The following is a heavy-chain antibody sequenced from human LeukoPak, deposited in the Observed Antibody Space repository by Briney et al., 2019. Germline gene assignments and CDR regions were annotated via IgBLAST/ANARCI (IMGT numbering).Heavy chain of an antibody. J-gene: IGHJ3*02. CDR2: IYYSGST. V-gene: IGHV4-59*12. CDR3: ARDDHYCGGDCDHAFDI. CDR1: GGSISSYY. D-gene: IGHD2-21*02. Sequence: SETLSLTCTVSGGSISSYYWSWIRKPPGKGLEWIGYIYYSGSTNYNPSLKSRVTISVDTSKNQFSLKLSSVTAADTAVYYCARDDHYCGGDCDHAFDIWGQGTMVTVSS.